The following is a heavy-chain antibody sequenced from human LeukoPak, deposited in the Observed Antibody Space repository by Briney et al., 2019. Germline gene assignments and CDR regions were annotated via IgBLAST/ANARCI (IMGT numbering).Heavy chain of an antibody. CDR1: GFTFDDYA. J-gene: IGHJ4*02. CDR3: AKDMGWELKGGVY. CDR2: INLNSGSI. Sequence: PGRSLRLSCAASGFTFDDYAMRWVRHPPGQGLEWVSGINLNSGSIGYADSVKGRFTISRDNAKNSLYLQMNSLRAEDTALYYCAKDMGWELKGGVYWGQGTLVTVSS. D-gene: IGHD1-26*01. V-gene: IGHV3-9*01.